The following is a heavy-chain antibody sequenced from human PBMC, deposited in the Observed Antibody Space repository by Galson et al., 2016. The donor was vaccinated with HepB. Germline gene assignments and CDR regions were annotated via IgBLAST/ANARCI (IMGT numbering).Heavy chain of an antibody. CDR2: IYPGDSDT. CDR1: GYTFTGYW. V-gene: IGHV5-51*01. D-gene: IGHD2-21*01. J-gene: IGHJ4*02. CDR3: VRAIKGDTSGTAGIREYYFDF. Sequence: QSGAEVKKPGESLKISCKGSGYTFTGYWIGWVRQTPGKGLEWMGTIYPGDSDTRYSPSFQGHVTISADKSITTAYLQWSSLKASDTAVFSYVRAIKGDTSGTAGIREYYFDFWGQGSLVTVSS.